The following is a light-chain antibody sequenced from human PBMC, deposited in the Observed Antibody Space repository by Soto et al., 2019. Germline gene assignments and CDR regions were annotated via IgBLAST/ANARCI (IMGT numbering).Light chain of an antibody. J-gene: IGKJ3*01. Sequence: EIVLTQSPGTLSLSPGERATLSCRASQSVSSSYLAWYQQKPGQAPRLLIYGASSRATGIPDRFSDSGSGTDFTLAISRLEPEDFAVYYCQQYGSSPRGFTFGPGTKVDIK. CDR1: QSVSSSY. V-gene: IGKV3-20*01. CDR2: GAS. CDR3: QQYGSSPRGFT.